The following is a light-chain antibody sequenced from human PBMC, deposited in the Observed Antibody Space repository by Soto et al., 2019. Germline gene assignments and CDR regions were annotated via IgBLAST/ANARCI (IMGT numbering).Light chain of an antibody. V-gene: IGKV3-20*01. CDR2: GAS. CDR1: QTVKNEY. CDR3: QQSGTSPLT. J-gene: IGKJ4*01. Sequence: ETVLTQSPGTLSLSPGERATLSCRASQTVKNEYLAWYQQRRGLAPRLLIYGASGRAAGIPDRFSGSGSGTDFTLTITRLEPEDFALYYCQQSGTSPLTFGGGTTVEIK.